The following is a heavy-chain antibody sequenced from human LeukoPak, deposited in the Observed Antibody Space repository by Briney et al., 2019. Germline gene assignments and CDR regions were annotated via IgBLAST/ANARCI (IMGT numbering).Heavy chain of an antibody. CDR1: GFTFGDYA. D-gene: IGHD5-18*01. Sequence: GGSLRLSCAASGFTFGDYAMQWVRQARGKGLEWVSGISWNSGSICYEDSVKGRFTISRENAKNSLYLQMNSLRAEDTALYYCAKSKAMVRSYYFDYWGQGTLVTVSS. V-gene: IGHV3-9*01. J-gene: IGHJ4*02. CDR2: ISWNSGSI. CDR3: AKSKAMVRSYYFDY.